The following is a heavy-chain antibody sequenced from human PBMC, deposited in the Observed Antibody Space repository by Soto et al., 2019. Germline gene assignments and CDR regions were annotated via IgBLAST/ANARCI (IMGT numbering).Heavy chain of an antibody. CDR3: TRAGVYYDFWSGYSIDAFDI. CDR1: GFTFGDYA. V-gene: IGHV3-49*04. Sequence: GGSLRFSCTASGFTFGDYAMSWVRQAPGKGLEWVGFIRRKAYGGTTEYAASVKGRFTISRDDSKSIAYLQMNSLKTEDTAVYYCTRAGVYYDFWSGYSIDAFDIWGQGTMVTVSS. J-gene: IGHJ3*02. D-gene: IGHD3-3*01. CDR2: IRRKAYGGTT.